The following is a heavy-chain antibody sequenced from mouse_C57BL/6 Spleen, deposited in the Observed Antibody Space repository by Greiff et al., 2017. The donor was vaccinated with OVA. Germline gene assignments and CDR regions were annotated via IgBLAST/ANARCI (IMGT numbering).Heavy chain of an antibody. CDR3: ARHGGYDDYYAMDY. J-gene: IGHJ4*01. Sequence: QVQLQQSGAELARPGASVKLSCKASGYTFTSYGISWVKQRTGQGLEWIGEIYPRSGNTYYNEKFKGKATLTADKSSSTAYMELRSLTSEDSAVYFCARHGGYDDYYAMDYWGQGTSVTVSS. CDR2: IYPRSGNT. CDR1: GYTFTSYG. V-gene: IGHV1-81*01. D-gene: IGHD2-2*01.